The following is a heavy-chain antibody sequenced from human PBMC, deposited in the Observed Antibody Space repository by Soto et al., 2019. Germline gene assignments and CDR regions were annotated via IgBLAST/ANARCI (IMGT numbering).Heavy chain of an antibody. CDR2: INPRTGDA. Sequence: ASVKVSCKTSGYTFTSDYLHWVRQAPGLGLEWMGMINPRTGDATYTQQPQGRVTLTSDTSTSTVYMELTRLRSGDTAVYYCAREMPSTAAAYFYYGLNVWGQGTSVTVSS. CDR1: GYTFTSDY. CDR3: AREMPSTAAAYFYYGLNV. V-gene: IGHV1-46*01. D-gene: IGHD6-13*01. J-gene: IGHJ6*02.